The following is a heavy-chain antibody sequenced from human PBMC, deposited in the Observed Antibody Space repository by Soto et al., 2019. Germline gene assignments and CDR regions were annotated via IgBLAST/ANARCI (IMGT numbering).Heavy chain of an antibody. Sequence: PSKTLSLTSTVSGGSIRSGGNYWSWIRHHPGKGLEWIGYIYYSGSTYYNPSLKSRVTISVDTSKNQFSLKLSSVTAADTAVYYCARARPSFRAFDIWGQGTMVTVSS. CDR1: GGSIRSGGNY. V-gene: IGHV4-31*03. J-gene: IGHJ3*02. CDR2: IYYSGST. CDR3: ARARPSFRAFDI.